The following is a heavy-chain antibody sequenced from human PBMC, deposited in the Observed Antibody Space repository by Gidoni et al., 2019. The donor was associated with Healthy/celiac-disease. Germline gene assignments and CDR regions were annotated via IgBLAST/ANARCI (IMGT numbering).Heavy chain of an antibody. Sequence: EVQLLESGGGLVQPGGSLRLSCAASGFTFSSYAMSWVRQAPGKGLEWVSAISGSGGSTYYANSVKGRFTISRDNSKNTLYLQMNSLRAEDTAVYYCAKYCSSTSCYEGLYWGQGTLVTVSS. V-gene: IGHV3-23*01. CDR2: ISGSGGST. CDR3: AKYCSSTSCYEGLY. J-gene: IGHJ4*02. CDR1: GFTFSSYA. D-gene: IGHD2-2*01.